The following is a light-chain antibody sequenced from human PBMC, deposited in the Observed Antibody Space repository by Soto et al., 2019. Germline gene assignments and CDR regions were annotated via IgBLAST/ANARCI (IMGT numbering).Light chain of an antibody. CDR1: SSDIGDSNY. CDR2: DVS. CDR3: SSFRRSSTSYV. Sequence: QSALTQPASVSGSPGQSITISCTGTSSDIGDSNYVSWYQQHPGKAPKLVIYDVSNRPSGVSNRFSGSKSANTASLTISGLQAEDEADYYCSSFRRSSTSYVFGTGTRSPT. V-gene: IGLV2-14*03. J-gene: IGLJ1*01.